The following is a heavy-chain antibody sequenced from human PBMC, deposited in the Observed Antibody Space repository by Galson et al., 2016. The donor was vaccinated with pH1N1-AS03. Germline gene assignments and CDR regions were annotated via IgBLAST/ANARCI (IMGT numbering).Heavy chain of an antibody. V-gene: IGHV3-23*01. CDR2: ISGIGTST. CDR1: GFTFKNYA. J-gene: IGHJ4*02. Sequence: LRLSCAASGFTFKNYAMSWVRQAPGKGLEWVSVISGIGTSTYYAASVKGRFSISRDNARNTLSLQMDGLRAEDTALYYCAKEGDEGAFDCWGQGTLVTVSP. CDR3: AKEGDEGAFDC.